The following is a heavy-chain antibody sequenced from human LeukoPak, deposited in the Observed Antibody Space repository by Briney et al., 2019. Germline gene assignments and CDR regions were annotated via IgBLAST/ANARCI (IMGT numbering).Heavy chain of an antibody. CDR2: IDNTEST. Sequence: SETLSLTCTVSGASISSYYWSWIRQPPGKGLEWIGYIDNTESTNYNPSLKSRITISVDTSKNQFSLKLSSVTAADTAVYYCARSLGGATNWFDPWGQGTLVTVSS. CDR1: GASISSYY. J-gene: IGHJ5*02. D-gene: IGHD1-26*01. CDR3: ARSLGGATNWFDP. V-gene: IGHV4-59*01.